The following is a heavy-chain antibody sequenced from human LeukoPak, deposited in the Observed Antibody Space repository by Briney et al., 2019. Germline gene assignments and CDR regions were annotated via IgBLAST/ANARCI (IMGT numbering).Heavy chain of an antibody. Sequence: SETLSLTCVVYGGSFSGYSWSWIRQPPGKGLEWIGEINHSGTTNYNPSLKSRVTISVDTSKNQFSLKLTSVTAADTAVYYCARGGLANYFDYWGQGTLVPVSS. J-gene: IGHJ4*02. CDR3: ARGGLANYFDY. CDR1: GGSFSGYS. V-gene: IGHV4-34*01. D-gene: IGHD3/OR15-3a*01. CDR2: INHSGTT.